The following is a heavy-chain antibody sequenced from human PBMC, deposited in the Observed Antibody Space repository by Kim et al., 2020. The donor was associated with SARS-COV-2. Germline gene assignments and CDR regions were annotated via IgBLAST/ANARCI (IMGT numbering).Heavy chain of an antibody. CDR2: IYYSGST. CDR3: ARARRYYGSGSHDAFDI. J-gene: IGHJ3*02. CDR1: GGSISSYY. Sequence: SETLSLTCTVSGGSISSYYWSWIRQPPGKGLEWIGYIYYSGSTSYNPSLKSRVTISLDTSKNQFSLKLSSVTAADTAVYYCARARRYYGSGSHDAFDIWGQGTMVTVSS. V-gene: IGHV4-59*01. D-gene: IGHD3-10*01.